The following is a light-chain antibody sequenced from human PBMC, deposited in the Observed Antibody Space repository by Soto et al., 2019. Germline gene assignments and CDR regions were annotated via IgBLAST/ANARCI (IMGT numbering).Light chain of an antibody. CDR3: CSYAGSSTSLVV. CDR1: SSDVGSYNL. V-gene: IGLV2-23*02. CDR2: EVN. J-gene: IGLJ2*01. Sequence: QSVLTQPASVSGSPGQSITISCTGTSSDVGSYNLVSWYQQHPGKAPKLMIYEVNKRPSGVSNRFSGSKSGNTASLTISGLQAEDEADYYCCSYAGSSTSLVVFGGGTKLTVL.